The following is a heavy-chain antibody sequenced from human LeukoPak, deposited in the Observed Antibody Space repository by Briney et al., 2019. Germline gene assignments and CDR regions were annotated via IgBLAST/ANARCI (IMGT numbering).Heavy chain of an antibody. CDR2: ISSSGSTI. D-gene: IGHD3-3*01. CDR1: GFTFTGYA. V-gene: IGHV3-48*04. CDR3: ARDRGYDFWSGYYYYYMDV. Sequence: GGSLRLSCAASGFTFTGYAMNWVRQAPGKGLEWVSYISSSGSTIYYADSVKGRFTISRDNAKNSLYLQMNSLRAEDTAVYYCARDRGYDFWSGYYYYYMDVWGKGTTVTVSS. J-gene: IGHJ6*03.